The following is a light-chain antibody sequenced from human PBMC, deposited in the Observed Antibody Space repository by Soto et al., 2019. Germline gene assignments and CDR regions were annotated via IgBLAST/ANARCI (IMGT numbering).Light chain of an antibody. CDR1: QSXXSN. V-gene: IGKV3-15*01. CDR3: QQYNNWPPWT. J-gene: IGKJ1*01. Sequence: EIVMTQSPXTLXVSPGXXATXSXXXSQSXXSNLAWYQQKPGQAPRLLIYGASTRATGIPARFSGSGSGTEFTLTISSLQSEDFAVYYCQQYNNWPPWTFGQGTKVEIK. CDR2: GAS.